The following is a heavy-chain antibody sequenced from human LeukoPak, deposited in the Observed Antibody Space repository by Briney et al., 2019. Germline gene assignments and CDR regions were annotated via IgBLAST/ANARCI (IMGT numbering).Heavy chain of an antibody. CDR3: ARAAGYGYFDY. D-gene: IGHD5-18*01. Sequence: SETLSLTCAVYGGSFSGYYWSWIRQPPGKGLEWIGEINHSGSTNYNPSLKSRVTIPVDTSKNQFSLKLSSVTAADTAVYYCARAAGYGYFDYWGQGTLVTVSS. V-gene: IGHV4-34*01. CDR1: GGSFSGYY. CDR2: INHSGST. J-gene: IGHJ4*02.